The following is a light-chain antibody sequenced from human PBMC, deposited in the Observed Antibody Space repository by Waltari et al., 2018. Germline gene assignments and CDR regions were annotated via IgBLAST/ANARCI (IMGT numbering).Light chain of an antibody. Sequence: EIVLTQSPGTLSLSPGERATLSCRARQSVSSSYLAGYQQKPGQAPRLLIYGASSRATGIPDRFSGSGSGTDFTLTISRLEPEDFAVYYCQQYGSSPQTFGQGTKVEIK. CDR2: GAS. V-gene: IGKV3-20*01. CDR1: QSVSSSY. J-gene: IGKJ1*01. CDR3: QQYGSSPQT.